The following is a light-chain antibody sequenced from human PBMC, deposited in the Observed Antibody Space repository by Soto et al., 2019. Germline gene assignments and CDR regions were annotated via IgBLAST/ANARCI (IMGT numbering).Light chain of an antibody. Sequence: QSALTQPASVSGSPGQSITISCTGTSSDVGGYDYVSWYQQHPGKAPKLMTYEVSNRPSGVSNRFSGSKSGNTASLTISGLRTEDEADYYCSSFTSSSTLPYVFGTGTKLTVL. J-gene: IGLJ1*01. CDR3: SSFTSSSTLPYV. CDR1: SSDVGGYDY. CDR2: EVS. V-gene: IGLV2-14*01.